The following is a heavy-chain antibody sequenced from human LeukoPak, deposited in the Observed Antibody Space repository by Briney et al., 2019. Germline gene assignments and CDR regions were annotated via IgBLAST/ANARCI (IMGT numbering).Heavy chain of an antibody. J-gene: IGHJ4*02. V-gene: IGHV4-30-2*01. Sequence: PSQTLSLTCAVSGGSISSGGYSWAWIRQRPGKGLEWIGYIYHSGSTYYNPSLKSRVTISVDRSKNQFSLRLSSVTAADTAVYYCATSSGGSGTYFDYWGQGTLVAVSS. CDR2: IYHSGST. CDR3: ATSSGGSGTYFDY. D-gene: IGHD3-10*01. CDR1: GGSISSGGYS.